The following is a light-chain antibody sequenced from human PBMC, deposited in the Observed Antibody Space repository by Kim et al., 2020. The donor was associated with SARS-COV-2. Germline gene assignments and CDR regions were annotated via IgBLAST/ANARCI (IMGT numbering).Light chain of an antibody. V-gene: IGLV3-1*01. CDR2: QDS. Sequence: VSVAPGQTASITSSGDKLGDKYACWYQQKPGQSPVLVIYQDSKRPSGIPERFSGSNSGNTATLTISGTQAMDEADYYCQAWDSSVVFGGGTQLTVL. CDR1: KLGDKY. CDR3: QAWDSSVV. J-gene: IGLJ2*01.